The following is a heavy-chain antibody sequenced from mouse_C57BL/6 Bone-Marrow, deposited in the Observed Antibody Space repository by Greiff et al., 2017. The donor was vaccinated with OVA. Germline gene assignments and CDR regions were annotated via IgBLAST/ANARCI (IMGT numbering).Heavy chain of an antibody. V-gene: IGHV5-4*01. CDR2: ISDGGSYT. CDR3: ARFWLLRAMDY. J-gene: IGHJ4*01. D-gene: IGHD2-3*01. Sequence: DVHLVESGGGLVKPGGSLKLSCAASGFTFSSYAMSWVRQTPEKRLEWVATISDGGSYTYYPDNVKGRFTISRDNAKNNLYLQMSHLKSEDTAMYYCARFWLLRAMDYWGQGTSVTVSS. CDR1: GFTFSSYA.